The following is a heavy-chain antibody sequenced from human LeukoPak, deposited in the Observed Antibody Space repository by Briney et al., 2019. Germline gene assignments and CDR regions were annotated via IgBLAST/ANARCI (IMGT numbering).Heavy chain of an antibody. CDR2: IDKDGREK. V-gene: IGHV3-7*01. J-gene: IGHJ4*02. Sequence: GGSLRLSCTVSGFTFSKYWMRWVRQAPGKGLEWVASIDKDGREKRYVDSAEGRFTISRDNAKNSVYLQMTSLGAEDTAVYYCATYAQNFGAPGTDYWGQGTLVTVSS. CDR3: ATYAQNFGAPGTDY. CDR1: GFTFSKYW. D-gene: IGHD3-10*01.